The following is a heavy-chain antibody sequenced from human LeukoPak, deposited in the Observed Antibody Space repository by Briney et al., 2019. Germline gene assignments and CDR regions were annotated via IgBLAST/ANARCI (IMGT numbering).Heavy chain of an antibody. CDR1: GGSISSYY. CDR3: ARLSGVPSYYYYGMDV. CDR2: IYYSGST. Sequence: SETLSLTCTVSGGSISSYYWSWIRQPPGKGLEWIGYIYYSGSTNYNPSLKGRVTISVDTSKNQFSLKLSSVTAADTAVYYCARLSGVPSYYYYGMDVWGQGTTVTVSS. J-gene: IGHJ6*02. V-gene: IGHV4-59*08.